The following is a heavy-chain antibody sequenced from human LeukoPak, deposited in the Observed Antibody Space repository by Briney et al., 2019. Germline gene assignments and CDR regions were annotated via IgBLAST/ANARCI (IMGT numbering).Heavy chain of an antibody. V-gene: IGHV3-7*01. J-gene: IGHJ1*01. CDR2: IKQDGSEK. D-gene: IGHD4-17*01. CDR1: GFTFSSYW. CDR3: ARDPPLYRDYGPAGYFQH. Sequence: GGSLRLSCAASGFTFSSYWMSWVRQAPGKGLEWVANIKQDGSEKYYVDSVKGRFTISRDNAKNSLYLQMNSLRAEDTAVYYCARDPPLYRDYGPAGYFQHWGQGTLDTVSS.